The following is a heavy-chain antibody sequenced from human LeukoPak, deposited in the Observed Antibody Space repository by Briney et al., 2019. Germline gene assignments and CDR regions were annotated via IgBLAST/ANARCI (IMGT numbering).Heavy chain of an antibody. CDR3: AKEASIAARDDAFDI. Sequence: GRSLRLSCAASGFTFSSYGMHWVRQAPGKGLEWVAVISYDGSNKYYADSVKGRFTISRDNSKNTLYLQMNSLRAEDTAVYYCAKEASIAARDDAFDIWGQGTMVTVSS. V-gene: IGHV3-30*18. CDR2: ISYDGSNK. D-gene: IGHD6-6*01. J-gene: IGHJ3*02. CDR1: GFTFSSYG.